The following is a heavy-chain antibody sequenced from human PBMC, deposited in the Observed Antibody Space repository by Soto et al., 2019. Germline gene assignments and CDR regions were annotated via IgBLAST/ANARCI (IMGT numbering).Heavy chain of an antibody. J-gene: IGHJ4*02. D-gene: IGHD3-10*01. CDR1: GFTFSSYG. Sequence: GGSLRLSCAASGFTFSSYGMHWVRQAPGKGLEWVAVIWYDGSNKYYADSVKGRFTISRDSSKNTLYLQMNSLRAEDTAVYYCARDLYYYGSPYGYWGQGTLVTVSS. V-gene: IGHV3-33*01. CDR2: IWYDGSNK. CDR3: ARDLYYYGSPYGY.